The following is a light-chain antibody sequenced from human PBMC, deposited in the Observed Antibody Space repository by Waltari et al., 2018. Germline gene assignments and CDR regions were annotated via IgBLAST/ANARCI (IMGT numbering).Light chain of an antibody. CDR2: WAS. CDR1: QSILHSSNSYNY. CDR3: QQYYTTPHT. Sequence: DIVMTQSPDSLAVSLGERATINCKSSQSILHSSNSYNYLAWYQQNPGQPPKLLIYWASSRESGVPDRFSGSGSGTDFTLTISSLQAEDVSVYYCQQYYTTPHTFGQGTKLEIK. V-gene: IGKV4-1*01. J-gene: IGKJ2*01.